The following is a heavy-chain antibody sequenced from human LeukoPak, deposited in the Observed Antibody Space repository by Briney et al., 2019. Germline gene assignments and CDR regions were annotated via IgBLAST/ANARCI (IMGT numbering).Heavy chain of an antibody. CDR2: ISGSGGST. CDR3: AKGAFHYYDSSGYYNYFDY. D-gene: IGHD3-22*01. V-gene: IGHV3-23*01. J-gene: IGHJ4*02. Sequence: GGSLRLSCAASGFTFSSYAMSWVRQAPGKGLEWVSAISGSGGSTYYADSVKGRFTISRDNSKNTLYLQMNSLRAEDTAVYYCAKGAFHYYDSSGYYNYFDYWGQGTLVTVSS. CDR1: GFTFSSYA.